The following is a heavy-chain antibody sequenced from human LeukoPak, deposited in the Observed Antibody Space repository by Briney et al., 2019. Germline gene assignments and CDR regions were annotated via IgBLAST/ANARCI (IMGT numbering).Heavy chain of an antibody. Sequence: SETLSLTCTVSGGSISSSSYYWGWIRQPPGKGLEWIRSIYYSGSTYYNPSLKSRVTISVDTSKNQFSLKLSSVTAADTAVYYCASWDTAMVSGFDYWGQGTLVTVSS. CDR3: ASWDTAMVSGFDY. CDR2: IYYSGST. D-gene: IGHD5-18*01. V-gene: IGHV4-39*01. CDR1: GGSISSSSYY. J-gene: IGHJ4*02.